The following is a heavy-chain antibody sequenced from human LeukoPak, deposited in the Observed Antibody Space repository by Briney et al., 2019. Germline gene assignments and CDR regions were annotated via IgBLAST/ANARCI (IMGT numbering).Heavy chain of an antibody. CDR2: ILYDGSNQ. J-gene: IGHJ4*02. CDR3: ARADIAAGLADFDY. Sequence: GGSLRLSCAASGFTFSSYDIHWVRQAPGKGLEWVTIILYDGSNQYYADSVKGRFTISRDNSKNTVYLQMNSLTAEDTAVYYCARADIAAGLADFDYWGQGTLVTVSS. V-gene: IGHV3-33*05. D-gene: IGHD6-13*01. CDR1: GFTFSSYD.